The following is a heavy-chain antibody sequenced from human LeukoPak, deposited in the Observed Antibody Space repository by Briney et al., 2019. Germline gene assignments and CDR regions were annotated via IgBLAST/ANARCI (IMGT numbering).Heavy chain of an antibody. Sequence: PSETLSLTCTVSGGSISSCYWSWIRQPAGKGLEWIGRIYTSGSTNYNPSLKSRVTMSVDTSKNQFSLKLSSVTAADTAVYYCARDPDYGDYGGAYFDYWGQGTLVTVSS. V-gene: IGHV4-4*07. D-gene: IGHD4-17*01. CDR3: ARDPDYGDYGGAYFDY. J-gene: IGHJ4*02. CDR1: GGSISSCY. CDR2: IYTSGST.